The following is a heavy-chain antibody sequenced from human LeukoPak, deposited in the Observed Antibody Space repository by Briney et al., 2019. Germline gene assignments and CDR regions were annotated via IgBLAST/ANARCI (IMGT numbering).Heavy chain of an antibody. V-gene: IGHV4-59*01. CDR3: ARITREAGY. Sequence: SETLSLTCTVSGGSISSYYWSWIRQPPGKGLEWIGYIYYSGSTNYNPSLKSRVTISVDTSKNQFSLKLSSVTAADTAVYYCARITREAGYWGQGTLVTVSS. CDR1: GGSISSYY. CDR2: IYYSGST. J-gene: IGHJ4*02. D-gene: IGHD3-16*01.